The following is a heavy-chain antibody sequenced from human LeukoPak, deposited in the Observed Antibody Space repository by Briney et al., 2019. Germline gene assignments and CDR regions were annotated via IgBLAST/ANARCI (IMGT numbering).Heavy chain of an antibody. D-gene: IGHD4-17*01. J-gene: IGHJ4*02. CDR1: GLTFSTYW. Sequence: GGSLRLSCAASGLTFSTYWMHWVRQAPGKGLVWVSRINSDGSSTSYADSVKGRFTISRDNAKNTLYLQMNSLRAEDTAVYYCAREDRTTVTNPVDYWGQGTLVTVSS. CDR2: INSDGSST. V-gene: IGHV3-74*01. CDR3: AREDRTTVTNPVDY.